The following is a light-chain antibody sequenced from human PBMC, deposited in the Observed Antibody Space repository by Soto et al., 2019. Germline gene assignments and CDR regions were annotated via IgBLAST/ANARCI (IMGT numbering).Light chain of an antibody. J-gene: IGKJ1*01. CDR1: QSISSW. CDR2: DAS. Sequence: DIPMTQSPSTLSASVGDRVTITCRASQSISSWLAWYQQKPGKAPKLLIYDASSLESGVPSRFSDSGSGTEFTLTISSLQPDDFATYYCQQYNSYSPLTFGQGTKVEIK. CDR3: QQYNSYSPLT. V-gene: IGKV1-5*01.